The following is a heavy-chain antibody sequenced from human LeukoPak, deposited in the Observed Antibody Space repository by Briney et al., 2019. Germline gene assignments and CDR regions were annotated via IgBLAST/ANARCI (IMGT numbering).Heavy chain of an antibody. CDR1: GGSISSGGYS. V-gene: IGHV4-30-2*01. CDR3: ARAHRGYSYGDAFDI. CDR2: IYHSGST. D-gene: IGHD5-18*01. Sequence: SQTLSLTCAVSGGSISSGGYSWSWIRQPPGKGLEWIGYIYHSGSTYYNPSLKSRVTISVDRSKNQFSLKLSSVTTADTAVYYCARAHRGYSYGDAFDIWGQGTMVTVSS. J-gene: IGHJ3*02.